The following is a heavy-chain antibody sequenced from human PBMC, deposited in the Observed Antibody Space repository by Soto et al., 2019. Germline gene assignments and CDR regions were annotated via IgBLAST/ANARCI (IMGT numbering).Heavy chain of an antibody. J-gene: IGHJ4*02. CDR1: GFTFSSYA. Sequence: QVQLVESGGGVVQPGRSLRLSCAASGFTFSSYAMHWVRQAPGKGMEWVAVISYDGSNKYYADSVKGRFTISRDNSKNTLYLQMTSLRAEDTAVYYCARVSGGRYSGYGTLDYWGQGTLVTVSS. CDR2: ISYDGSNK. CDR3: ARVSGGRYSGYGTLDY. V-gene: IGHV3-30-3*01. D-gene: IGHD5-12*01.